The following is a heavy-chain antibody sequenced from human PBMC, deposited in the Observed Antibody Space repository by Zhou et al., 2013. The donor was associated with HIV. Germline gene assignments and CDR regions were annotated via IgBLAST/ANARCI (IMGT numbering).Heavy chain of an antibody. J-gene: IGHJ6*03. V-gene: IGHV1-69*05. Sequence: QVQLVQSGAEVKKPGSSVKVSCKTSGAPFSSFAFNWMRQAPGQGLEWVGGIIPILGTANYAQKFQGRVTITTDESTSTAYMELSSLRSEDTAVYYCARDLGGYCSGGSCYSYYYYMDVWGKGTTVTVSS. D-gene: IGHD2-15*01. CDR3: ARDLGGYCSGGSCYSYYYYMDV. CDR2: IIPILGTA. CDR1: GAPFSSFA.